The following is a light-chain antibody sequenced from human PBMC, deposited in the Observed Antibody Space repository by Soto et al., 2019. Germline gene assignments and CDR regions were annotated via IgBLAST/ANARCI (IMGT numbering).Light chain of an antibody. J-gene: IGKJ3*01. V-gene: IGKV3-20*01. CDR2: GAS. Sequence: EIVLTQSPGTLSLSPGERATLSCRTSQSVSTSYIAWYQQKPGQAPRLLMYGASARATGIPDRFSGSGSGTDFTLTISRLEPEDFAVYYCQQYGSSPLFTFGPGTKVDI. CDR3: QQYGSSPLFT. CDR1: QSVSTSY.